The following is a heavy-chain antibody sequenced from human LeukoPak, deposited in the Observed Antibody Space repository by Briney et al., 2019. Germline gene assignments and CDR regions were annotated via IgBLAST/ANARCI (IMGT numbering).Heavy chain of an antibody. Sequence: GGSLRLSCAASGFTFSSYGMHWVRQAPGKGLEWVALISYDGSNKYYVDSVKGRFTISRDNSKNTLYLQMNSLGTEDTAVYYCAKDRWGAVASFDYWGQGTLVTVSS. CDR1: GFTFSSYG. V-gene: IGHV3-30*18. D-gene: IGHD6-19*01. CDR2: ISYDGSNK. CDR3: AKDRWGAVASFDY. J-gene: IGHJ4*02.